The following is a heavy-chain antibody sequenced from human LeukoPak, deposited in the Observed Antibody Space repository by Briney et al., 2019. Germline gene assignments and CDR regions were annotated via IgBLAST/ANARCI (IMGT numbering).Heavy chain of an antibody. CDR1: GYTFTGYY. J-gene: IGHJ2*01. CDR3: ARDPYGTWYFDL. Sequence: ASVKVFCKASGYTFTGYYMHWVRQAPGQGLEWMGWSNPNSGGTNYAQKFQGRVTMTRDTSISTAYMELSRLRSDDTAVYYCARDPYGTWYFDLWGRGTLVTVSS. CDR2: SNPNSGGT. V-gene: IGHV1-2*02. D-gene: IGHD3-10*01.